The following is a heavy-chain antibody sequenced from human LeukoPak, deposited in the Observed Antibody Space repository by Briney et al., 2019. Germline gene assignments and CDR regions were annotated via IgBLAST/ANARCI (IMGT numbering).Heavy chain of an antibody. J-gene: IGHJ4*02. V-gene: IGHV3-21*01. D-gene: IGHD3-3*01. Sequence: GGSLRLSCAASGFTFSSYSMNWVRQAPGKGLEWVSSISSSSSYIYYADSVKGRFTISRDNAKNSLYLKMNSLRAEDTAVYYCARAKSRITIFGVVIIGLDYWGQGTLVTVSS. CDR3: ARAKSRITIFGVVIIGLDY. CDR2: ISSSSSYI. CDR1: GFTFSSYS.